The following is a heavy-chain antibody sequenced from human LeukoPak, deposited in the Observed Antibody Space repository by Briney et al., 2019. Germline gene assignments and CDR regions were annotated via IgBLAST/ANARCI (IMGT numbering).Heavy chain of an antibody. V-gene: IGHV4-59*01. CDR2: IYYSGST. J-gene: IGHJ6*03. CDR3: ARSTWRQLVLTYYYYMDV. Sequence: SETLSLTCTVSGGSISSYYWSWIRQPPGKGLEWIGYIYYSGSTNYNPSLKSRVTISVDTSKNQFSLKLSSVTAADTAVYYCARSTWRQLVLTYYYYMDVWGKGTTVTVSS. D-gene: IGHD6-13*01. CDR1: GGSISSYY.